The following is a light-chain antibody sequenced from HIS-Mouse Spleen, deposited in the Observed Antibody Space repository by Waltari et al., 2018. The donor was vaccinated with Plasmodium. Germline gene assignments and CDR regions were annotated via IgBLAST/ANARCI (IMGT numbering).Light chain of an antibody. Sequence: EIVMTQSPATLSVSPGERATLSCRASQSVSSNLAWDQQKPGQAPRLPIYGASTRATGIPDRFSGSGSGTEFTLTISSLQSEDFAVYYCQQYNNWPFTFGPGTKVDIK. V-gene: IGKV3-15*01. CDR1: QSVSSN. CDR3: QQYNNWPFT. J-gene: IGKJ3*01. CDR2: GAS.